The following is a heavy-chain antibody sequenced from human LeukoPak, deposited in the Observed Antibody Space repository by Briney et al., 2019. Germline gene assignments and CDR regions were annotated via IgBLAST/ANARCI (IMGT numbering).Heavy chain of an antibody. V-gene: IGHV3-23*01. CDR3: TRAQKYYYYMDV. J-gene: IGHJ6*03. CDR2: ISGSGGST. Sequence: GGSLRLSCAASGFTFSSYGMSWVRQAPGKGLEWVSAISGSGGSTYYADSVKGRFTISRDNSKNTLYLQMNSLKTEDTAVYYCTRAQKYYYYMDVWGKGTTVTISS. CDR1: GFTFSSYG.